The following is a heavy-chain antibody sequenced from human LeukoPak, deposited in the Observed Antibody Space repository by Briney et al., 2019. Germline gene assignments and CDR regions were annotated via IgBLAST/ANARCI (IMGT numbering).Heavy chain of an antibody. CDR3: ARDNWNYGSSMDV. CDR1: GFTFSQYW. D-gene: IGHD1-7*01. J-gene: IGHJ6*02. Sequence: GGSLRLSCAASGFTFSQYWMSWVRQAPGKGLEWVANIKQDGSEKYYVDSVKGRFTISRDNAKNSLYLQMNSLRAEDTAVYYCARDNWNYGSSMDVWGQGTTVTVSS. V-gene: IGHV3-7*03. CDR2: IKQDGSEK.